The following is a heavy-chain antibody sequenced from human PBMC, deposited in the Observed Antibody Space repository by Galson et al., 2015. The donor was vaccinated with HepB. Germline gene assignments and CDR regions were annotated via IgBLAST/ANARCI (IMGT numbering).Heavy chain of an antibody. D-gene: IGHD2-15*01. J-gene: IGHJ3*02. CDR2: VSSSSSYI. V-gene: IGHV3-21*01. Sequence: SLRLSCAASGFTFSNYSMNWVRQAPGKGLEWVSYVSSSSSYIYYVDSVKGRFTISRDNAKNSLYLQLNSLRAEDTALYYCARDHPIVVVTATGGFDIWGQGTMVTVSS. CDR3: ARDHPIVVVTATGGFDI. CDR1: GFTFSNYS.